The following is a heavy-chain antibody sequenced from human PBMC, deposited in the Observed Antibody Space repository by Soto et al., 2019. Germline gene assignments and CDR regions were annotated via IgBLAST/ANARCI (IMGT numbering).Heavy chain of an antibody. D-gene: IGHD3-3*02. CDR1: GGSISSYY. Sequence: SETLSLTCTVSGGSISSYYWSWIRQPPGKGLEWIGYIYYSGSTNYNPSLKSRVTISVDTSKNQFSLKLSSVTAADTAVYYCARLGAFSRSLAPGGPGPLVTVP. V-gene: IGHV4-59*01. CDR2: IYYSGST. J-gene: IGHJ5*02. CDR3: ARLGAFSRSLAP.